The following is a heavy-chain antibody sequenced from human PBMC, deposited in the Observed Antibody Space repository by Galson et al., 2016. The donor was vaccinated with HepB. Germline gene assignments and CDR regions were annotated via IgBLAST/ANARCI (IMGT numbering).Heavy chain of an antibody. V-gene: IGHV1-46*03. Sequence: SVKVSCKASGYIFTSYYMHWVRQAPGLGLEWMGRINPSSADTTYAQKFQGGVSLTRDRSTSTVYMEVSSLRSEDTAVYYCGRGGSDVHNYLDYWGQGTLVAVSS. J-gene: IGHJ4*02. CDR2: INPSSADT. CDR1: GYIFTSYY. D-gene: IGHD2-21*01. CDR3: GRGGSDVHNYLDY.